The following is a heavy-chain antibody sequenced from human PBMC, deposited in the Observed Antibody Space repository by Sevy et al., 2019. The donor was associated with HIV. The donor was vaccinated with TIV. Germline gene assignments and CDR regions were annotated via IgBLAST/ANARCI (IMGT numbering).Heavy chain of an antibody. D-gene: IGHD7-27*01. CDR3: VRIRFQTGAFDS. CDR2: IDPISGGT. J-gene: IGHJ4*02. CDR1: GYTFTGHY. V-gene: IGHV1-2*02. Sequence: ASVKVSCKASGYTFTGHYLHWVRQAPGQGLEWMGWIDPISGGTKHAQNFKGRVTMARDTSISTADMELSSLRFDDTAMYYCVRIRFQTGAFDSWGQGTLVTVSS.